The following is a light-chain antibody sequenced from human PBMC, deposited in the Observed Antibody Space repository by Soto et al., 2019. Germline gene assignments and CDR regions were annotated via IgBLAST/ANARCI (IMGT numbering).Light chain of an antibody. J-gene: IGKJ5*01. Sequence: DIQMTQSPSTLSASVGDRVTITCRASQSISSWLAWYQQRPGKAPKLLIYKASSLKSGVPSRFSGSGSGTEFTLTISSLQPDDFATYYCQQSYSTPITFGQGTRLE. CDR3: QQSYSTPIT. V-gene: IGKV1-5*03. CDR2: KAS. CDR1: QSISSW.